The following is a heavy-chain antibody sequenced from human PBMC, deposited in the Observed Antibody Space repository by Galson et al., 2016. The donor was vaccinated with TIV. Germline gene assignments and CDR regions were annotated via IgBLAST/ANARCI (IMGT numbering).Heavy chain of an antibody. CDR3: ACLRGHSYGLKNYYFLAY. V-gene: IGHV4-61*01. CDR2: IYYSGST. Sequence: ETLSLTCTVSGGSVSSGTYYWSWIRQPPGKGLEWIGYIYYSGSTNYNPSLKSRVTLSLDTSKNQFSLQLSSVTAADTAVYYCACLRGHSYGLKNYYFLAYWGQGTLVTVSS. D-gene: IGHD3-10*01. J-gene: IGHJ4*02. CDR1: GGSVSSGTYY.